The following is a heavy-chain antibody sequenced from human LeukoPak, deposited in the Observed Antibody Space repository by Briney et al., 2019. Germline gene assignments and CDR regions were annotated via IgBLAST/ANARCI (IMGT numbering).Heavy chain of an antibody. CDR3: ARDFRAIDSRKAAAHVF. V-gene: IGHV3-30*02. CDR1: GFSFSSYG. D-gene: IGHD6-13*01. J-gene: IGHJ4*02. Sequence: GGSLRLSCAASGFSFSSYGMHWVRQAPGKGLEWVAFIRYDESNKYYADSVKGRFTISRDNSKNTLYLQMNSLRAEDTAVYYCARDFRAIDSRKAAAHVFWGQGTLVTVSS. CDR2: IRYDESNK.